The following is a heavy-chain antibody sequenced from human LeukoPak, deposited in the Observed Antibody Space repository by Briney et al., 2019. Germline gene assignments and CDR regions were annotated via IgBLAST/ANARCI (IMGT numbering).Heavy chain of an antibody. CDR3: ARGPYYYGMDV. CDR1: GGSFRGYY. J-gene: IGHJ6*04. CDR2: INHSGST. V-gene: IGHV4-34*01. Sequence: PSETLSLTCAVYGGSFRGYYWSWIRQPPGKGLEWIGEINHSGSTNYNPSLKCRVTISVDTSKNQFSLKLSSVTAADTAVYYCARGPYYYGMDVWGRDHGHRLL.